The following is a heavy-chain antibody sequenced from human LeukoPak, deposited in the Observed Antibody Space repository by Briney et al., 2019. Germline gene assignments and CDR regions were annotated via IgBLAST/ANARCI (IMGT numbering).Heavy chain of an antibody. V-gene: IGHV4-4*02. CDR3: ARGGYSSSFDY. D-gene: IGHD6-13*01. Sequence: PSGTLSLTCAVSGDSISSDIWWNWVRQPPGKGLEWIGEIHHSGGINYNPSLKSRVTISVDKSKNQFSLKLSSVTAADTAVYYCARGGYSSSFDYWGQGTLVTVSS. CDR2: IHHSGGI. J-gene: IGHJ4*02. CDR1: GDSISSDIW.